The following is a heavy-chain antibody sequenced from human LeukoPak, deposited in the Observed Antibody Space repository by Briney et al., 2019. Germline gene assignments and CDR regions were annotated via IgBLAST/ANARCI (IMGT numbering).Heavy chain of an antibody. J-gene: IGHJ1*01. CDR1: GFTFSSYA. CDR2: ISYDGSNK. V-gene: IGHV3-30-3*01. D-gene: IGHD3-22*01. CDR3: ARESQYYYERGYFQH. Sequence: GGSLRLSCAASGFTFSSYAMSWVRQAPGKGLEWVAVISYDGSNKYYADSVKGRFTISRDNSKTTLYLQMNSLRAEDTAVYYCARESQYYYERGYFQHWGQGTLVTVSS.